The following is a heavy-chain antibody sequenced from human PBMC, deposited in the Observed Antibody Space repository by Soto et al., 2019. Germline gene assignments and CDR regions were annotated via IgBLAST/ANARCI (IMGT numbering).Heavy chain of an antibody. V-gene: IGHV4-59*01. CDR1: GGSISSYY. CDR2: IYYSGST. CDR3: ARGASRAGGKDIVVVPAAIPVFFDP. J-gene: IGHJ5*02. D-gene: IGHD2-2*02. Sequence: LSLTCTVSGGSISSYYWSWIRQPPGKGLEWIGYIYYSGSTNYNPSLKSRVTISVDTSKNQFSLKLSSVTAADTAVYYCARGASRAGGKDIVVVPAAIPVFFDPWGQGTLVTVSS.